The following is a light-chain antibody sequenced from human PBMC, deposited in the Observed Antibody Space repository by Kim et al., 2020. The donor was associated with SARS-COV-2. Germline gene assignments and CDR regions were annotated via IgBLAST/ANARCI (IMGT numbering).Light chain of an antibody. CDR1: SLRRYY. CDR3: KSRDSSGNHLV. CDR2: GKN. V-gene: IGLV3-19*01. Sequence: SSELTQDPAVSVALGQTVRITCQGDSLRRYYASWYQQKPGQAPVLVIYGKNNRPSGIPDRFSGSSSGNTASLTITGAQAEDEADYYCKSRDSSGNHLVFG. J-gene: IGLJ1*01.